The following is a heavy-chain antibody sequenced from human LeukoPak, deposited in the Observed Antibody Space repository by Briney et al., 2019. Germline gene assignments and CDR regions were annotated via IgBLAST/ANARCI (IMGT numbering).Heavy chain of an antibody. J-gene: IGHJ6*03. CDR3: AREPASQYCSSTSCYYYYYYMDI. CDR1: GGSFSGYY. V-gene: IGHV4-34*01. D-gene: IGHD2-2*01. CDR2: INHSGST. Sequence: KPSETLSLTCAVYGGSFSGYYWSWIRQPPGKGLEWIGEINHSGSTNYNPSLKGRVTISVDTSKNQFSLKLSSVTAADTAVYYCAREPASQYCSSTSCYYYYYYMDIWGKGTTVTVSS.